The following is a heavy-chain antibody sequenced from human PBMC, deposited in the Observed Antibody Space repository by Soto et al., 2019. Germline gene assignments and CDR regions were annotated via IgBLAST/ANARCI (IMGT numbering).Heavy chain of an antibody. J-gene: IGHJ3*02. V-gene: IGHV3-30-3*01. CDR1: GFTFSSYA. CDR3: ARGGYYYAGDAFDI. D-gene: IGHD3-22*01. Sequence: QVQRVESGGGVVQPGRSLRLSCAASGFTFSSYAMHWVRQAPGKGLEWVAVISYDGSNKYYADSVKGRFTISRDNSKNTLYLQMNSLRAEDTAVYYCARGGYYYAGDAFDIWGQGTMVTVSS. CDR2: ISYDGSNK.